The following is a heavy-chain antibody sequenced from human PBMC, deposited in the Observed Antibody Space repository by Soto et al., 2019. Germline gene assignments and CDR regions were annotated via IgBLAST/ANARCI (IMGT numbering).Heavy chain of an antibody. CDR3: ARVAHQSLDY. Sequence: ASVKVSCKTSGYTFTNYHIHWVRQAPGQGLEWLGIINPSDGGTGYAQKFQGRVTMTRDTSTSTVYMDMSSLRSEDTAVYYCARVAHQSLDYWGLGTLVTVSS. CDR2: INPSDGGT. D-gene: IGHD5-12*01. V-gene: IGHV1-46*01. CDR1: GYTFTNYH. J-gene: IGHJ4*02.